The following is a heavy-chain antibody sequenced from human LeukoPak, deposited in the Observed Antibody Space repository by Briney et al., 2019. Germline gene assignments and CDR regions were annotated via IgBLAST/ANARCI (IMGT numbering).Heavy chain of an antibody. J-gene: IGHJ3*02. CDR1: GYTFTGYY. D-gene: IGHD3-22*01. CDR2: IIPIFGTA. V-gene: IGHV1-69*05. CDR3: ARDQDDSSGYYWEVAFDI. Sequence: ASVXVSCKASGYTFTGYYMHWVRQARGQGVEWMGRIIPIFGTANYAQKFQGRVTITTDESTSTAYMELSSLRSEDTAVYYCARDQDDSSGYYWEVAFDIWGQGTMVTVSS.